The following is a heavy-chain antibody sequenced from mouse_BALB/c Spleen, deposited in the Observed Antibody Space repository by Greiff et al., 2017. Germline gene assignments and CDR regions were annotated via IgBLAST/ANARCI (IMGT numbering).Heavy chain of an antibody. J-gene: IGHJ2*01. CDR3: AREYGNYPFDY. CDR2: ISSGSSTI. CDR1: GFTFSSFG. D-gene: IGHD2-10*02. V-gene: IGHV5-17*02. Sequence: EVQLVESGGGLVQPGGSRKLSCAASGFTFSSFGMHWVRQAPEKGLEWVAYISSGSSTIYYADTVKGRFTISRDNPKNTLFLQMTSLRSEDTAMYYCAREYGNYPFDYWGQGTTLTVSS.